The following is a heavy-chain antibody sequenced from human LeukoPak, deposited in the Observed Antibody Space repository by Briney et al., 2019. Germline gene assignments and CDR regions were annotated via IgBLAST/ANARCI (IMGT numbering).Heavy chain of an antibody. J-gene: IGHJ1*01. V-gene: IGHV4-39*01. CDR3: ARHVDPSIAVAGREH. CDR1: GGSISSTSYY. D-gene: IGHD6-19*01. CDR2: IYYSGST. Sequence: PSETLSLTCTVSGGSISSTSYYWAWIRQPPGKGLEWIGSIYYSGSTYYNPSLKSRVTISVDTSKNQFSLNLGSVTAADTAVFYCARHVDPSIAVAGREHWGQGTLVTVSS.